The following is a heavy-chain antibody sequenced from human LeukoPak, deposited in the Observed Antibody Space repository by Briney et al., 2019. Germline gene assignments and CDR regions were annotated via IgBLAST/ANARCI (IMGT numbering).Heavy chain of an antibody. Sequence: TETLSLTCTVSGGSISSYYWSWIRQPPGKGLEWIGEINHSGSTKYNPSLESRVSISLDTSKNQFSLKLSSVTAADTAVYYCAGNYCGSGSYYSEDRYWGQGTLVTVSS. CDR3: AGNYCGSGSYYSEDRY. J-gene: IGHJ4*02. CDR1: GGSISSYY. D-gene: IGHD3-10*01. CDR2: INHSGST. V-gene: IGHV4-34*01.